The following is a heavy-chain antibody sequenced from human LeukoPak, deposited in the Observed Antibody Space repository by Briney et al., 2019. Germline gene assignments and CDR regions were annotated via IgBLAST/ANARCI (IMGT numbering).Heavy chain of an antibody. CDR3: ARSRAMDY. D-gene: IGHD2-2*01. Sequence: GSLRLSCAASGFTFSSYCMHWVRQAPGKGLVWISRIKSEGRSTSYVDSVKGRFTISRDNAKNTLYLQMNSLRAEDTAVYYCARSRAMDYWGQGTLVTASS. CDR2: IKSEGRST. V-gene: IGHV3-74*01. J-gene: IGHJ4*02. CDR1: GFTFSSYC.